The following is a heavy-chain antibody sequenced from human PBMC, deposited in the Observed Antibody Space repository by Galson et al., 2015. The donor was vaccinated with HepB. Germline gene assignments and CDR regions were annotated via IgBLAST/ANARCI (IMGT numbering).Heavy chain of an antibody. CDR1: EFTFSSYA. D-gene: IGHD3-10*01. Sequence: SLRLSCAASEFTFSSYAMHWVRQAPGKGLEWVAVISYDGSNKYYADSVKGRFTISRDNSKNTLYLQMNSLRAEDTAVYYCARDGSGYVLLWFGELLYPDYWGQGTLVTVSS. V-gene: IGHV3-30-3*01. CDR3: ARDGSGYVLLWFGELLYPDY. J-gene: IGHJ4*02. CDR2: ISYDGSNK.